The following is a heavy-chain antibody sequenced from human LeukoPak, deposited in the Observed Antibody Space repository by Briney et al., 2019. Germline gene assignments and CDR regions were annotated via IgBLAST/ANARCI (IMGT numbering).Heavy chain of an antibody. D-gene: IGHD6-13*01. Sequence: GGSLRLSCAASGFTFSSYAMSWVRQAPGKGLEWVSAISGSGGSTYYADSVKGRFTISRDNSKNTLYLQMNSLRAEDTAVYYSAKAREAGAAGTTRYYFDYWGQGTLVTVSS. CDR2: ISGSGGST. J-gene: IGHJ4*02. CDR1: GFTFSSYA. V-gene: IGHV3-23*01. CDR3: AKAREAGAAGTTRYYFDY.